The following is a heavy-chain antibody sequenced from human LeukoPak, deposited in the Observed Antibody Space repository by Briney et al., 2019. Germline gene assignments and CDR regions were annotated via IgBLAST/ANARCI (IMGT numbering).Heavy chain of an antibody. V-gene: IGHV3-48*03. CDR2: ISSSGSTI. J-gene: IGHJ4*02. CDR1: GFTFSSYE. CDR3: ARESLGGYFDWLSPFDY. Sequence: GGSLRLSCAASGFTFSSYEMNWVRQAPGKGLEWASYISSSGSTIYYADSVKGRFTISRDNAKNSLYLQMNSLRAEDTAVYYCARESLGGYFDWLSPFDYWGQGTLVTVSS. D-gene: IGHD3-9*01.